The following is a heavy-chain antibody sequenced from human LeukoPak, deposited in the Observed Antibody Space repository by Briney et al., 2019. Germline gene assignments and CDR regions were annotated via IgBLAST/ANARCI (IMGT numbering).Heavy chain of an antibody. D-gene: IGHD2/OR15-2a*01. V-gene: IGHV3-30*02. Sequence: PGGSLRLSCATSGFTFNDYGFHWVRQAPGKGLEWVAFIRSDASNEYYTASVKGRFTIFRDDSKNTVFLQMSGLTGDDTAVYFRTRADFRSPDYWGQGALVTVSS. CDR2: IRSDASNE. CDR1: GFTFNDYG. J-gene: IGHJ4*02. CDR3: TRADFRSPDY.